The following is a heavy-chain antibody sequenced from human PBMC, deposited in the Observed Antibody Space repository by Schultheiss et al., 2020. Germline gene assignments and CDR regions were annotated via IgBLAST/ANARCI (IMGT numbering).Heavy chain of an antibody. Sequence: GGSLRLSCAASGFTFSSYGMHWVRQALGKGLEWVAVIYYDGSKKYYADSVKGRFTISRDNSKNTLYLQMNSLRVEDTAVYYCARDRYKYSVGGMDVWGQGTTVTVSS. J-gene: IGHJ6*02. D-gene: IGHD3-16*02. CDR2: IYYDGSKK. CDR3: ARDRYKYSVGGMDV. CDR1: GFTFSSYG. V-gene: IGHV3-33*08.